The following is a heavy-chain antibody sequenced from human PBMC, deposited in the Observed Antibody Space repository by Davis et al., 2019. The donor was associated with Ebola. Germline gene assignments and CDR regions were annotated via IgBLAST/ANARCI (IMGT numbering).Heavy chain of an antibody. Sequence: SETLSLTGTVWGGSISSSSDYWGWIRHPPGKGLEWIGSIYYSGSTYYNPSLKSRVTISVDTSKNQFSLKLSSVTAADTAVYYCARQSIAARYYGMDVWGQGTTVTVSS. J-gene: IGHJ6*02. CDR3: ARQSIAARYYGMDV. V-gene: IGHV4-39*01. CDR1: GGSISSSSDY. CDR2: IYYSGST. D-gene: IGHD6-6*01.